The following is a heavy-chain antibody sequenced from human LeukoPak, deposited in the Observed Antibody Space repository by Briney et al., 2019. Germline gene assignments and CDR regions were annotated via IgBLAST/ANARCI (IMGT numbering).Heavy chain of an antibody. Sequence: ASVKVSCKASGYTFTSYDINWVRQATGQGLEWMGWMNPNSGNTGYAQKFQGRVTMTRNTSISTAYMELSSLRSEDTAVYYCARGKAARPIRYDWFDPWGQGTLVTVSS. J-gene: IGHJ5*02. CDR2: MNPNSGNT. CDR3: ARGKAARPIRYDWFDP. V-gene: IGHV1-8*01. D-gene: IGHD6-6*01. CDR1: GYTFTSYD.